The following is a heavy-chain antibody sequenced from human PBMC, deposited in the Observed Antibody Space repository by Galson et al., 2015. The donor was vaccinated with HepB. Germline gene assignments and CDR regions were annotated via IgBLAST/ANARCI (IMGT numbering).Heavy chain of an antibody. J-gene: IGHJ3*02. V-gene: IGHV3-21*01. CDR3: ARVSVVSPGAFDI. D-gene: IGHD2-15*01. Sequence: SLRLSCAASGFTFSSYGMNWVRQAPGKGLEWVSSISSSSSYIYYADSVKGRFTISRDNAKNSLYLQMNSLRAEDTAVYYCARVSVVSPGAFDIWGQGTMVTVSS. CDR2: ISSSSSYI. CDR1: GFTFSSYG.